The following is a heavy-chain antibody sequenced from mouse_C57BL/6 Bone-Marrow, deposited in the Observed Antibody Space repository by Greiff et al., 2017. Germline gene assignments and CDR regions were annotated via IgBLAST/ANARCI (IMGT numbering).Heavy chain of an antibody. D-gene: IGHD3-2*02. V-gene: IGHV1-66*01. CDR2: IYPGSGNT. CDR3: LDSSGLDY. CDR1: GYSFTSYY. J-gene: IGHJ2*01. Sequence: LQESGPELVKPGASVKISCKASGYSFTSYYIHWVKQRPGQGLEWIGWIYPGSGNTKYNEKFKGKATLTADTSSSTAYMQLSSLTSEDSAVYYCLDSSGLDYWGQGTTLTVSS.